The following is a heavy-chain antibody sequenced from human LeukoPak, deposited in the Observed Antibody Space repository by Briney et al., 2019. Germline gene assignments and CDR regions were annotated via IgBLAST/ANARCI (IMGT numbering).Heavy chain of an antibody. J-gene: IGHJ6*03. CDR1: GFTFSDSH. D-gene: IGHD3-10*01. CDR3: ARGGVPTHYYYMDV. CDR2: ISNSGSSI. Sequence: GGSLRLSCAVSGFTFSDSHMTWIRQAPGKGLEWVSYISNSGSSISYADSVKGRFTTSRDNAKSSLYLQMNSLRAEETAVYYCARGGVPTHYYYMDVWGKGTTVTISS. V-gene: IGHV3-11*04.